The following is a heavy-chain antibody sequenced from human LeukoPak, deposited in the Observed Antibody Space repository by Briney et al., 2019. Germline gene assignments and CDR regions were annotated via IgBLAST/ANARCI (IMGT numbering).Heavy chain of an antibody. V-gene: IGHV1-46*01. Sequence: ASVKVSCKASGYTFTSYGISWVRQAPGQGLEWMGIINPSGGSTSYAQKFQGRVTMTRDMSTSTVYMELSSLRSEDTAVYYCARDSGYYGSGKNYYFDYWGQGTLVTVSS. D-gene: IGHD3-10*01. J-gene: IGHJ4*02. CDR1: GYTFTSYG. CDR2: INPSGGST. CDR3: ARDSGYYGSGKNYYFDY.